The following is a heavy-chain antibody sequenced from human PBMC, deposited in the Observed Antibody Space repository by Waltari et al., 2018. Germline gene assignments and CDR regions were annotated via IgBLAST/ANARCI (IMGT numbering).Heavy chain of an antibody. J-gene: IGHJ4*02. CDR1: GFTFRRYG. CDR3: ARGTIVQPPDY. D-gene: IGHD1-26*01. Sequence: QVQLVESGGGAVQPGRSLRLSCAASGFTFRRYGMHWVRQAPGKGVECGSVRWYDGNDEYYAESVRGRSTISRDNSKSMLFLQMNSLRVEDTALYYCARGTIVQPPDYWGQGTLVTVSS. V-gene: IGHV3-33*01. CDR2: RWYDGNDE.